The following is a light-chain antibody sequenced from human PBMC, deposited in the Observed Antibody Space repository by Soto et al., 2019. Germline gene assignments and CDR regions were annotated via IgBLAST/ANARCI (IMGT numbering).Light chain of an antibody. CDR1: QSVSSSY. J-gene: IGKJ2*01. V-gene: IGKV3-20*01. Sequence: EIVLTQSPGTLSLSPGERATLSCRASQSVSSSYLAWYQQKPGQAPRLLIYGASSRATGIPDRFSGSGSGTEFNLTISRLEPEDCAVYYCQQYGSSPYTFGQGTKLEIK. CDR3: QQYGSSPYT. CDR2: GAS.